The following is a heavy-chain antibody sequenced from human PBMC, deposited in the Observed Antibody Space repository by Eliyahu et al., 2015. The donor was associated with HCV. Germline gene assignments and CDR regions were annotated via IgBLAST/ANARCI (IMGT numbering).Heavy chain of an antibody. Sequence: EVQLVESGGGLVKPGGSLRLSCAASGFTLSSYXINWVRQAPGKGLEWVSSISSSSSYIYYGDSVKGRFTISRDYAKNSVYLQMNSLRAEDTAVYYCARDARSGISLYYYYGMDVWGQGTTVTVSS. CDR1: GFTLSSYX. CDR3: ARDARSGISLYYYYGMDV. V-gene: IGHV3-21*01. J-gene: IGHJ6*02. D-gene: IGHD2-15*01. CDR2: ISSSSSYI.